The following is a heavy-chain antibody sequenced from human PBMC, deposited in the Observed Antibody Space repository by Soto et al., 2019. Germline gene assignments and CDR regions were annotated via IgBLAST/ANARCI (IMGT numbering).Heavy chain of an antibody. D-gene: IGHD6-19*01. V-gene: IGHV3-23*01. CDR1: GFTFSSFA. Sequence: GGSLRLSCAASGFTFSSFAMYWVRQAPGKGLQWLSLISNSGGLTYYADSVKGRFTISRDNSKNTLYLQMKSLRADDTAVYFCAKDAQWLGRNFDYWDQGTQGTAPQ. CDR3: AKDAQWLGRNFDY. CDR2: ISNSGGLT. J-gene: IGHJ4*02.